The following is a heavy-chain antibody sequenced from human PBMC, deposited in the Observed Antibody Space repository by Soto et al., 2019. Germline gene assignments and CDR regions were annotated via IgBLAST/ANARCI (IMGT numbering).Heavy chain of an antibody. V-gene: IGHV3-74*01. Sequence: PGGSLRLSCAASGFTFSSYWMHWVRQAPGKGLVWVSRINSDGSSTSYADSVKGRFTISRDNAKNTLYLQMNSLRAEDTAVYYCARVRDYYDPIDYWGRGTLVTVSS. D-gene: IGHD3-22*01. CDR1: GFTFSSYW. J-gene: IGHJ4*02. CDR2: INSDGSST. CDR3: ARVRDYYDPIDY.